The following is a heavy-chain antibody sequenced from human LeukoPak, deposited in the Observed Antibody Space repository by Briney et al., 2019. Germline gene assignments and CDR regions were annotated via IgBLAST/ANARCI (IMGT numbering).Heavy chain of an antibody. CDR3: ARESVNRIAVAGNFDY. CDR2: IWYDGSNK. Sequence: GGSLRLSCAASGFTFSSYGMHWVRQAPGRGLEGVAVIWYDGSNKYYADSVKGRFTISRDNSKNTLYLQMNSLRAEDTAVYYCARESVNRIAVAGNFDYWGQGTLVTVSS. CDR1: GFTFSSYG. V-gene: IGHV3-33*01. J-gene: IGHJ4*02. D-gene: IGHD6-19*01.